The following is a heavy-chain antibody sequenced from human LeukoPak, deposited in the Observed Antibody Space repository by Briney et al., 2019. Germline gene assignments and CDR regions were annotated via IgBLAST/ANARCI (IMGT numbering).Heavy chain of an antibody. Sequence: GGSLRFSCAASGSTFSSYAMSWVRQAPGKGLEWVSAISGRSSSTYYADSVKGRFTISRDNSKNTLYLQMNSLRAEDTAVYYCATTPSSGWYFDYWGQGTLVTVSS. CDR1: GSTFSSYA. CDR2: ISGRSSST. J-gene: IGHJ4*02. D-gene: IGHD6-19*01. V-gene: IGHV3-23*01. CDR3: ATTPSSGWYFDY.